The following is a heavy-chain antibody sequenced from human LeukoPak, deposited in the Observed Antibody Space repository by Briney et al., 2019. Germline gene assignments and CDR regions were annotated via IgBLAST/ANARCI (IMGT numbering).Heavy chain of an antibody. CDR3: ARGVVLRFLERPASYMDV. CDR1: GGSITSYY. J-gene: IGHJ6*03. Sequence: SETLSPTCTVSGGSITSYYWSWIRQPAGKGLEWIGRLYTSGSTNYNPSLKSRVTISVDKSKNQFSLKLSSVTAADTAVYYCARGVVLRFLERPASYMDVWGKGTTVTVSS. CDR2: LYTSGST. V-gene: IGHV4-4*07. D-gene: IGHD3-3*01.